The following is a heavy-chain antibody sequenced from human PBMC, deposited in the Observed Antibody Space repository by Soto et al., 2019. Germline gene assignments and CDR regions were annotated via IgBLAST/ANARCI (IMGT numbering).Heavy chain of an antibody. Sequence: GASVKVSCKASGGTFSSYAISWVRQAPGQGLEWMGGIIPIFGTANYAQKFQGRVTITADKSMSTAYMELSSLRSEDTAVYYCARDLGRSYYYDSSGYYDYWGQGTLVTVSS. CDR3: ARDLGRSYYYDSSGYYDY. J-gene: IGHJ4*02. CDR1: GGTFSSYA. CDR2: IIPIFGTA. V-gene: IGHV1-69*06. D-gene: IGHD3-22*01.